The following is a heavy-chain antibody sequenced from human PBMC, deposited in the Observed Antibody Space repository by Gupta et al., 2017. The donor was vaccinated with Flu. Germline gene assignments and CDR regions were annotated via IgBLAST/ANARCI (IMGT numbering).Heavy chain of an antibody. V-gene: IGHV3-74*01. Sequence: EVQLVESGGGLVQPGGSLRLSCAASGFTFSNYWMHWVRQGPEKGLVWVSRINSDGSSTSYADSVKGRFTISRDNAKNTLYLQMNSLRVEDTAVYYCVRDGRGADYGDYWGQGTLVTVSS. CDR1: GFTFSNYW. D-gene: IGHD3-16*01. J-gene: IGHJ4*02. CDR3: VRDGRGADYGDY. CDR2: INSDGSST.